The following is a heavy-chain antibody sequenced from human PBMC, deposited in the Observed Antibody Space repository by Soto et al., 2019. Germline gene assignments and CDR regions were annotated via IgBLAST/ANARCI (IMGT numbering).Heavy chain of an antibody. Sequence: QVQLVQSGAEVKKPGASVKVSCKASGYTFTGYYMHWVRQAPGQGLEWMGWINPNSGGTNYAQKFQGRVNMTRDTSISTAYMELSRLRSDDTAVYYCARERGRSIYYDGTPQWFDPWGQGTLVTVSS. D-gene: IGHD3-22*01. J-gene: IGHJ5*02. CDR1: GYTFTGYY. CDR2: INPNSGGT. V-gene: IGHV1-2*02. CDR3: ARERGRSIYYDGTPQWFDP.